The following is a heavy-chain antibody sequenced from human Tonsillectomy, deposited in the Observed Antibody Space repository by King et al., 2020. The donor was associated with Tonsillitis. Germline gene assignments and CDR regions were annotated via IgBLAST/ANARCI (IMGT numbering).Heavy chain of an antibody. Sequence: VQLVESGGGVVQPGRSLRLSCAASGFTFSRYGMHWVRQAPGKGLEWVAVISYDGSNKYYVDSVKGRFTIYRDNFKNTLYLQMNSLRAEDTAVYYCAKDDESSGWENMYYLDHWGQGTLVTVSS. D-gene: IGHD6-19*01. CDR1: GFTFSRYG. V-gene: IGHV3-30*18. CDR2: ISYDGSNK. CDR3: AKDDESSGWENMYYLDH. J-gene: IGHJ4*02.